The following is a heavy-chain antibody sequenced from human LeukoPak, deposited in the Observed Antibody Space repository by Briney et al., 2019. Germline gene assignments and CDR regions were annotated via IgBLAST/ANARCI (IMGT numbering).Heavy chain of an antibody. CDR3: ARDSSPDTPGYFDR. J-gene: IGHJ4*02. D-gene: IGHD6-6*01. CDR2: IHSGGST. V-gene: IGHV3-66*01. CDR1: GFTVSSNY. Sequence: GGSLRLSCAASGFTVSSNYMSWVRQAPGEGLEWVSVIHSGGSTYYADSVKGRFTISRDNSKNTLYLQMNSLRAEDTAVYYCARDSSPDTPGYFDRWGQGTLVTVSS.